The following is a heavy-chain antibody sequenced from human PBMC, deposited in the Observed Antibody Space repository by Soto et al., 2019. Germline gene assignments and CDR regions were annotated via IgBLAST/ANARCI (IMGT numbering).Heavy chain of an antibody. J-gene: IGHJ5*02. V-gene: IGHV5-51*01. D-gene: IGHD1-1*01. CDR2: IYPGDSDT. CDR1: GYSFTSYL. Sequence: PGESLKISCKGSGYSFTSYLIGCVRQMPGKGLEWMVLIYPGDSDTRYSPSFQGQVTISADKSISTAYLQWSSLKASDTAMYYCARHFRTGTVDPWGQGTLVTVSS. CDR3: ARHFRTGTVDP.